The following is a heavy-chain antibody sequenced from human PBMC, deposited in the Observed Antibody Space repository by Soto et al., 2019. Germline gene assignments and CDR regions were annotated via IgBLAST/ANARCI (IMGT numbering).Heavy chain of an antibody. CDR3: AWVFTIFGLVYFDY. Sequence: QVQLVQSGAEVKKPGSSVKGSCKASGGTFSSYAISWVRQAPGQGLEWMGGIITIFGTANDAQKFQGRVTNSAHESTSTAYMELSSLRSEYTAVYYCAWVFTIFGLVYFDYWGQGTLVTVSS. J-gene: IGHJ4*02. V-gene: IGHV1-69*12. CDR1: GGTFSSYA. D-gene: IGHD3-3*01. CDR2: IITIFGTA.